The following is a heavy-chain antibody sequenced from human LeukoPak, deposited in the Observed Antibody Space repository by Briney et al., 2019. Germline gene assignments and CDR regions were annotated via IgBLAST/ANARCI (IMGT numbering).Heavy chain of an antibody. J-gene: IGHJ4*02. CDR3: ATRRMSYYYDSSGYYSPFDY. CDR2: IIPILGIA. D-gene: IGHD3-22*01. V-gene: IGHV1-69*04. CDR1: GGTFSSYG. Sequence: ASVKVSCKASGGTFSSYGISWVRQAPGQGLEWMGRIIPILGIANYAQKFQGRVTITADKSTSTAYMELSSLRSEDTAVYYCATRRMSYYYDSSGYYSPFDYWGQGTLVTVSS.